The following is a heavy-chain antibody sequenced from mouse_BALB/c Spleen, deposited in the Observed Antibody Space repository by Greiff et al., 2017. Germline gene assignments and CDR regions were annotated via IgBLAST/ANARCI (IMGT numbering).Heavy chain of an antibody. D-gene: IGHD1-2*01. Sequence: EVMLVESGGGLVQPGGSRKLSCAASGFTFSSFGMHWVRQAPEKGLEWVAYISSGSSTIYYADTVKGRFTISRDNPKNTLFLQMTSLRSEDTAMYYCAATATAMDYWGQGTSVTVSA. CDR2: ISSGSSTI. CDR1: GFTFSSFG. V-gene: IGHV5-17*02. CDR3: AATATAMDY. J-gene: IGHJ4*01.